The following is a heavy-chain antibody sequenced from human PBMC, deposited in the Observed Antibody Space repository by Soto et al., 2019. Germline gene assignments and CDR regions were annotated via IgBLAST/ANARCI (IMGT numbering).Heavy chain of an antibody. CDR3: ARDRYCISASCSGGWPKYLQL. J-gene: IGHJ1*01. D-gene: IGHD2-2*01. CDR2: IIPIFGTA. V-gene: IGHV1-69*01. CDR1: GGTISSYA. Sequence: ASVKVSCKASGGTISSYAISCVRQAPGQGLEWMGGIIPIFGTANYAQKFQGRVTITADESTSTAYMELSSLRSEDTAVYYCARDRYCISASCSGGWPKYLQLWGQGTMVTVFS.